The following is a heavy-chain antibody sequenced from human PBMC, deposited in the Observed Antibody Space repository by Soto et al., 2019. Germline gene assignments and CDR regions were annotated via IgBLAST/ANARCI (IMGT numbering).Heavy chain of an antibody. CDR1: GDSISSGSYY. CDR3: VRTFPPAPRVVLSHSWFVP. D-gene: IGHD3-22*01. J-gene: IGHJ5*02. CDR2: IYYSGNS. Sequence: SETLSLTCTVSGDSISSGSYYWSWIRQHPGKGLEWIGYIYYSGNSYYNPSLKSRLTISVDTSKNQVSLRLKSVTAADTAVYFCVRTFPPAPRVVLSHSWFVPWGPGTLVTVSS. V-gene: IGHV4-31*03.